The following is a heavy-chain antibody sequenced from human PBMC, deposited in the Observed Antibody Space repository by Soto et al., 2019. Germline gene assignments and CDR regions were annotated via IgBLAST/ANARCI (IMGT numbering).Heavy chain of an antibody. CDR1: GFTFSSYS. CDR3: ARVVGDLSMATIIHPLIRSRMAAFDI. CDR2: ISSSSSYI. J-gene: IGHJ3*02. Sequence: GGSLRLSCAASGFTFSSYSMNWVRQAPGKGLEWVSSISSSSSYIYYADSVKGRFTISRDNAKNSLYLQMNSLRAEDKAVYYCARVVGDLSMATIIHPLIRSRMAAFDIWGQGTMVTVSS. V-gene: IGHV3-21*01. D-gene: IGHD5-12*01.